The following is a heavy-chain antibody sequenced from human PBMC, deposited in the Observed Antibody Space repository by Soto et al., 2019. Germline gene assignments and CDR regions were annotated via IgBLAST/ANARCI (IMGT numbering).Heavy chain of an antibody. D-gene: IGHD3-9*01. CDR1: GFTFSSYA. J-gene: IGHJ4*02. V-gene: IGHV3-23*01. CDR2: ISGNGGNT. Sequence: PGGSLRLSCAASGFTFSSYAMSWVRQAPGKGLEWVAAISGNGGNTYYADSVKGRFTISRDNSKNTLYLQMNSLRAEDTAVYYCAKVLANYDILTGYQYPFDYWGQGTLVTVSS. CDR3: AKVLANYDILTGYQYPFDY.